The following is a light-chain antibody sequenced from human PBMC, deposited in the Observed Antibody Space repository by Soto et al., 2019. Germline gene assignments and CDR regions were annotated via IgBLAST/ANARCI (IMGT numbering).Light chain of an antibody. J-gene: IGKJ1*01. CDR1: QSIYGW. CDR3: HQYHNFPRT. CDR2: KAS. Sequence: DLQLIQSHSTLSASVEGGDISTCRASQSIYGWLAWYQQKPGQAPNLLIYKASTLESGVPSRFSGSGSGTEFTLTVSSLQPDDFATYYCHQYHNFPRTFGQGTKVDIK. V-gene: IGKV1-5*03.